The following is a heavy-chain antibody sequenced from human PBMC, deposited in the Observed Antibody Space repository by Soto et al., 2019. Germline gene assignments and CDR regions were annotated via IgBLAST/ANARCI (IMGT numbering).Heavy chain of an antibody. CDR1: GGTFSSYA. CDR2: IIPIFGTA. Sequence: GASVKVSCKASGGTFSSYAISWVRQAPGQGLEWMGGIIPIFGTANYAQKFQGRVTITADESMSTAYMELSSLRSEDTAVYYCARVYDDFWSGYWSPQYYYYYGMDVWGQGTTVTVSS. J-gene: IGHJ6*02. CDR3: ARVYDDFWSGYWSPQYYYYYGMDV. D-gene: IGHD3-3*01. V-gene: IGHV1-69*13.